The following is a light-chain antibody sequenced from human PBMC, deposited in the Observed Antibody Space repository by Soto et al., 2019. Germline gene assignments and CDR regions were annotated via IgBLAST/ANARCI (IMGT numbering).Light chain of an antibody. CDR2: GAS. Sequence: EIVLTQSPGTLSLSPGXRATLSCRASQSVSSSYLAWYQQKPGQAPRLLIYGASSRATGIPDRFSGSGSGTDFTLTISRLEPEDFAVYYCQQYCSSSPFTFGSGTKVDSK. CDR1: QSVSSSY. V-gene: IGKV3-20*01. J-gene: IGKJ3*01. CDR3: QQYCSSSPFT.